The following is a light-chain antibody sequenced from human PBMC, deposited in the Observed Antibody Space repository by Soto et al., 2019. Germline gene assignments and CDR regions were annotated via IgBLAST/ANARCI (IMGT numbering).Light chain of an antibody. Sequence: DIQMTQSPSSLSASVGDRVTITCRASQSMSSYLNWYQQKPGKVPKLLIYAASILENGVPSRFSGSGSGTDFTLTISSLQPEDFATYYCQQSDSVPLTVGGGTTVEIK. V-gene: IGKV1-39*01. J-gene: IGKJ4*01. CDR1: QSMSSY. CDR2: AAS. CDR3: QQSDSVPLT.